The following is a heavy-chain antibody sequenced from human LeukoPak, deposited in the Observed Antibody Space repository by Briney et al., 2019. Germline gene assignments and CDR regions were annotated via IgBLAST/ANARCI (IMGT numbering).Heavy chain of an antibody. D-gene: IGHD1-1*01. CDR3: ARGLAIGTYGLGY. V-gene: IGHV1-69*13. Sequence: PQASVKVSCKASGGTFSSYAISWVRQAPGQGLEWMGGIIPIFGTANYAQKFQGRVTITADESTSTAYMELSSLRSEDTAVYYCARGLAIGTYGLGYWGQGTFVTVSS. CDR1: GGTFSSYA. J-gene: IGHJ4*02. CDR2: IIPIFGTA.